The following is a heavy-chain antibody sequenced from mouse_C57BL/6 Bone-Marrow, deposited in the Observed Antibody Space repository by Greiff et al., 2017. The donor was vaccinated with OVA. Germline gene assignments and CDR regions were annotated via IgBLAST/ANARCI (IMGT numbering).Heavy chain of an antibody. CDR2: INYDGSSP. CDR1: GFTFSDYY. J-gene: IGHJ4*01. V-gene: IGHV5-16*01. CDR3: ARETGLGYYAMYY. D-gene: IGHD2-13*01. Sequence: EVPLVESEGGLVQPGSSMKLSCTASGFTFSDYYMAWVRQVPDKGLEWVANINYDGSSPYYLASLKSRFIISRDNAKTILYLQMSSQKSDDTATYYCARETGLGYYAMYYWGQGTSVTVSS.